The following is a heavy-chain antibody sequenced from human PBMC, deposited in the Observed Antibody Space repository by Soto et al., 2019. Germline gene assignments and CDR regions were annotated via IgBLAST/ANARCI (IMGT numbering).Heavy chain of an antibody. CDR1: GFSLSTSGVG. CDR3: AHRQEFERLIQWYSSSWYWFDP. J-gene: IGHJ5*02. D-gene: IGHD6-13*01. CDR2: IYWNDDK. V-gene: IGHV2-5*01. Sequence: QITLNESGPTLVKPTQTLTLTCTFSGFSLSTSGVGVGWIRQPPGKALEWLALIYWNDDKRYSPSLKSRLTITKETSKTQVVLTMTNMDPVDTATYYCAHRQEFERLIQWYSSSWYWFDPWGQGTLVTVSS.